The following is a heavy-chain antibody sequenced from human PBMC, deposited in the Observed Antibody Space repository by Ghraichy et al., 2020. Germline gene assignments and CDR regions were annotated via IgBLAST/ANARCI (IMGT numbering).Heavy chain of an antibody. D-gene: IGHD3-22*01. V-gene: IGHV3-21*01. CDR3: ARDYIAFYYYDSSGHYNWFDP. Sequence: GGSLRLSCAASGFTFSSYSMNWVRQAPGKGLEWVSSISSSSSYIYYADSVKGRFTISRDNAKNSLYLQMNSLRAEDTAVYYCARDYIAFYYYDSSGHYNWFDPWGQGTLVTVSS. CDR2: ISSSSSYI. CDR1: GFTFSSYS. J-gene: IGHJ5*02.